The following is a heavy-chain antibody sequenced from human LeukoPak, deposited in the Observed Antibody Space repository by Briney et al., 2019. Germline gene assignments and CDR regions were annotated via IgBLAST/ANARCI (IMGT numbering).Heavy chain of an antibody. Sequence: GGSLRLSCAASGFTFSSYWMNWLRQAPGKGLEWVANVKQDGSEKYYVDSVKGRFTISRDNSKNTLYLQMNSLRAEDTAVYYCAKDRGGYCGGDCHFDYWGQGTLVTVSS. CDR1: GFTFSSYW. V-gene: IGHV3-7*03. CDR2: VKQDGSEK. J-gene: IGHJ4*02. CDR3: AKDRGGYCGGDCHFDY. D-gene: IGHD2-21*02.